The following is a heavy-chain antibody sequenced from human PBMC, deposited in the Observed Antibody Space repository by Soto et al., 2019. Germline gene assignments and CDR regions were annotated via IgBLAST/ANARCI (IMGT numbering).Heavy chain of an antibody. CDR1: GGSFSGYY. V-gene: IGHV4-34*01. J-gene: IGHJ4*02. Sequence: QVQLQQWGAGLLKPSETLSLTCAVYGGSFSGYYWSWIRQPPGKGLEWIGEINHSGSTNYNPSLKSRVTISVDTSKNQFSLKLSSVTAADTAVYYCASFYDILTGYPSWGQGTLVTFSS. D-gene: IGHD3-9*01. CDR3: ASFYDILTGYPS. CDR2: INHSGST.